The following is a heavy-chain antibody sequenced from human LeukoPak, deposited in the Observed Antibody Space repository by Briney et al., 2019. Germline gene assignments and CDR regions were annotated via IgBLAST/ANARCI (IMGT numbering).Heavy chain of an antibody. V-gene: IGHV3-23*01. CDR3: ARGNSSSGAIFDY. CDR2: ISGSGGST. J-gene: IGHJ4*02. Sequence: GGSLRLSCAASGFTFSNYAMSWVRQAPEKGLEWVSSISGSGGSTNYADSVKGRFTFSRDNSKNTLYLQMNSLRAEDTVVYYCARGNSSSGAIFDYWGQGTLVTVSS. D-gene: IGHD6-13*01. CDR1: GFTFSNYA.